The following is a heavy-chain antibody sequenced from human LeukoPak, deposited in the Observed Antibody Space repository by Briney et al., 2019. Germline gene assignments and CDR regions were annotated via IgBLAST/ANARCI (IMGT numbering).Heavy chain of an antibody. J-gene: IGHJ4*02. Sequence: PSETLSLTCAVYGGSFSGYYWSWIRQPPGKGLEWIGEINHSGSTNYNPSLKSRVTISVDTSKNQFSLKLSSVTAAGTAVYYCARGSYDYVWGSYRSYYFDYWGQGTLVTVSS. CDR3: ARGSYDYVWGSYRSYYFDY. V-gene: IGHV4-34*01. CDR1: GGSFSGYY. CDR2: INHSGST. D-gene: IGHD3-16*02.